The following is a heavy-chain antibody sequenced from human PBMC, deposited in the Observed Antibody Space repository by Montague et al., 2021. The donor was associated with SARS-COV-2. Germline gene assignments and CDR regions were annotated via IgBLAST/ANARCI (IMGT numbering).Heavy chain of an antibody. D-gene: IGHD3-3*01. J-gene: IGHJ5*02. CDR3: ARGADYDFWSGFLRYKWFDP. CDR1: GGSLSGYY. Sequence: SETLSLTCAVYGGSLSGYYWAWIRQTPAKGLEWIGEINHSGGTNYNPSLKSRLTISVDTSKKQFSLKLNSMTAVDTAVYYCARGADYDFWSGFLRYKWFDPWGLGTPVTVSS. V-gene: IGHV4-34*01. CDR2: INHSGGT.